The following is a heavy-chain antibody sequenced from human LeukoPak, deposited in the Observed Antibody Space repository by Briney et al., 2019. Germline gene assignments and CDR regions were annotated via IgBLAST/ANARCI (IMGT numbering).Heavy chain of an antibody. V-gene: IGHV1-18*01. CDR1: GYTFTSYG. Sequence: GASVKVSCKASGYTFTSYGISWVRQAPGQGLEWMGWISXXNGNTNYAQKLQXRVTMTTDTSTSTAYMELRSLRSDDTAVYYCAXVVGXXPPYYYYYYMDVWGKGTTVTVSS. D-gene: IGHD1-26*01. CDR2: ISXXNGNT. J-gene: IGHJ6*03. CDR3: AXVVGXXPPYYYYYYMDV.